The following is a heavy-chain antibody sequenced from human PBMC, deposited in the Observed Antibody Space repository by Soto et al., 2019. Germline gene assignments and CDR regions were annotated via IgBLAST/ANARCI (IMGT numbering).Heavy chain of an antibody. J-gene: IGHJ4*02. CDR3: ARDFAQNGDGNYVDY. D-gene: IGHD2-8*01. Sequence: GASVKVSFKASGYIFTSYGITWLRQAPGQGLEWMGWISGYNGNTNYAQKFQGRVTMTTDTSTSTAYMELRSLRSDDTAVYYCARDFAQNGDGNYVDYWGQGTLVTVSS. CDR2: ISGYNGNT. V-gene: IGHV1-18*04. CDR1: GYIFTSYG.